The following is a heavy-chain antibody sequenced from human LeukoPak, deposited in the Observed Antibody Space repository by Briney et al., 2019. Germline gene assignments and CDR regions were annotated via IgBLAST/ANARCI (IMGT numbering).Heavy chain of an antibody. Sequence: PGGSLRLSCAVSAFTFSTYSMTWVRQAPGKGLEWVSSITSSSSYIYYADSVRGRITISRDNAKNSLYLQMNSLRAEDTAVYYCARVTPGADTGNFYYYHMDVWGKGTTVTVSS. J-gene: IGHJ6*03. CDR2: ITSSSSYI. CDR3: ARVTPGADTGNFYYYHMDV. CDR1: AFTFSTYS. V-gene: IGHV3-21*01. D-gene: IGHD3-10*01.